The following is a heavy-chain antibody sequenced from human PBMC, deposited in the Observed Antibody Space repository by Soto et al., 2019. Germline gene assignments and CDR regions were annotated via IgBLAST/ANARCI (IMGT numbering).Heavy chain of an antibody. CDR2: IGPERGDT. J-gene: IGHJ4*02. V-gene: IGHV1-2*02. D-gene: IGHD1-26*01. CDR1: GYTFTVHY. CDR3: GRGRSGQIVVFY. Sequence: ASVKVSCKASGYTFTVHYIHGVRQAPEQGPEWVGEIGPERGDTRFAQKLQGRVTMTRDTSINTVYMEIRNLSPDDTAVYYCGRGRSGQIVVFYWGQGTPVTVSS.